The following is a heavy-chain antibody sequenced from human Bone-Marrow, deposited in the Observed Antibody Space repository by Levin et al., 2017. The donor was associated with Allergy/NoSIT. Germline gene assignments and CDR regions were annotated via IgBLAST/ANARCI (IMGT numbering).Heavy chain of an antibody. J-gene: IGHJ4*01. CDR3: AKDMGTGYCTKGVCFQPIDF. CDR1: GFTFDDYA. CDR2: ITWNSGTI. Sequence: SLKISCVASGFTFDDYAMHWVRQTPGKGLEWVSGITWNSGTIDYVDSVKGRFTMSRDNAKSSLYLQMNSLRTEDTAVYYCAKDMGTGYCTKGVCFQPIDFWGHGTLVTVSS. V-gene: IGHV3-9*01. D-gene: IGHD2-8*01.